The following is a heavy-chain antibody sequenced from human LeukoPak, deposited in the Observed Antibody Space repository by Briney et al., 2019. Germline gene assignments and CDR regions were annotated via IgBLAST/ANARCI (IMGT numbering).Heavy chain of an antibody. D-gene: IGHD3-10*01. Sequence: SETLSLTCAVYGGSFSGYYWSWVRQPPGKGLEWIGEINHSGSTNYNPSLKSRVTISVDTSKNQFSLKLGSVTAADTAVYYCARTKVRGRFDYWGQGTLVTVSS. CDR3: ARTKVRGRFDY. J-gene: IGHJ4*02. CDR1: GGSFSGYY. CDR2: INHSGST. V-gene: IGHV4-34*01.